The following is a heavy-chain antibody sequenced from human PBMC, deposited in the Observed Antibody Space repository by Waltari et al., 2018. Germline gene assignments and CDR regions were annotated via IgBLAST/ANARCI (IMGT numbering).Heavy chain of an antibody. V-gene: IGHV4-38-2*01. D-gene: IGHD3-16*01. CDR2: INHSGST. CDR3: ARGRGWGRYYYYYMDV. J-gene: IGHJ6*03. CDR1: GYSISSGYS. Sequence: QVQLQESGPGLVKPSETLSLTCAVSGYSISSGYSWSWIRQPPGKGLEWIGEINHSGSTNYNPSLKSRVTISVDTSKNQFSLKLSSVTAADTAVYYCARGRGWGRYYYYYMDVWGKGTTVTVSS.